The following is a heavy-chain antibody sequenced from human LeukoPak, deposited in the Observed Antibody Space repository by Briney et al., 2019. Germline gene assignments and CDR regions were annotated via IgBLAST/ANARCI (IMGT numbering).Heavy chain of an antibody. D-gene: IGHD5-18*01. J-gene: IGHJ4*02. CDR3: AREVAGTAMVLDY. CDR1: GGSISSGGYY. CDR2: IYYSGST. V-gene: IGHV4-31*03. Sequence: PSETLSLTCTVAGGSISSGGYYWSCIRQHPGKGLEWIGYIYYSGSTYYNPSLKSRVTISVDTSKNQFSLKLSSVTAADTAVYYCAREVAGTAMVLDYWRQGTLVTVSS.